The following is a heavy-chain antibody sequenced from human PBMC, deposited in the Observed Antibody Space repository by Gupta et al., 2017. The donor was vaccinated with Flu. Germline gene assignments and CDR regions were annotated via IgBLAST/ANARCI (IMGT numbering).Heavy chain of an antibody. V-gene: IGHV4-31*03. CDR2: IYYSGST. J-gene: IGHJ4*02. CDR1: GGSISSGGYS. Sequence: QVQLQESGPGLVKPSQTLSLTCTVSGGSISSGGYSWSWIRQHPGKGLEWIGYIYYSGSTYYNPSLKSRVTISVDTSKNQFSLKLSSVTAADTAVYYCARGGKWIAVTPPDYWGQGTLVTVSS. D-gene: IGHD6-19*01. CDR3: ARGGKWIAVTPPDY.